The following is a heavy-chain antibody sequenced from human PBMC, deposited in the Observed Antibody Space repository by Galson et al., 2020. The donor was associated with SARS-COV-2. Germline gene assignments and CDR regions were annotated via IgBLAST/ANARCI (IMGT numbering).Heavy chain of an antibody. D-gene: IGHD3-16*01. V-gene: IGHV3-33*06. CDR2: IWYDGSNK. CDR3: AKDREIRGSENSGVMDV. J-gene: IGHJ6*03. Sequence: QLGESLKLYCAASGFTFSSYGMHWVRQAPGKGLEWVAAIWYDGSNKYYADSVKGRFTISRDNSKNTLYLQMNSLRAEDTAVYYCAKDREIRGSENSGVMDVGGKGTTVTVSS. CDR1: GFTFSSYG.